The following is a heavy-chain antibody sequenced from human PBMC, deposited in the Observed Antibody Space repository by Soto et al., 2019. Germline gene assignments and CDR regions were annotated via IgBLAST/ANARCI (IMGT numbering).Heavy chain of an antibody. D-gene: IGHD3-10*01. Sequence: GGSLRLSCAASGFTFSSYGMHWVRQAPGKGLEWVAVISYDGSNKYYADSVKGRFTISRDNSKNTLYLQMNSLRAEDTAVYYCAKSPGDYYGSGSSPLVYYYYGMDVWGQGTTVTVSS. CDR1: GFTFSSYG. CDR3: AKSPGDYYGSGSSPLVYYYYGMDV. CDR2: ISYDGSNK. J-gene: IGHJ6*02. V-gene: IGHV3-30*18.